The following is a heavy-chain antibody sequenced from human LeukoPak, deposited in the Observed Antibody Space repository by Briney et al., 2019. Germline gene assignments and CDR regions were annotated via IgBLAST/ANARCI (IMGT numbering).Heavy chain of an antibody. V-gene: IGHV3-23*01. J-gene: IGHJ4*02. CDR2: ISGSGGST. Sequence: GGSLRLSCAASGFTFSSYAMSWVRQAPGKGLEWVSAISGSGGSTYYADSVKGRFTISRDNSKNTLYLQMNSLRAEDTALYYCARDRGGYCSGGSCCHVYWGQGTLVTVSS. D-gene: IGHD2-15*01. CDR3: ARDRGGYCSGGSCCHVY. CDR1: GFTFSSYA.